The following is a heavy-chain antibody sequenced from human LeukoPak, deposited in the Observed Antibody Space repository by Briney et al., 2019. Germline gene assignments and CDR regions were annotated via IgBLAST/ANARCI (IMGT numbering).Heavy chain of an antibody. CDR1: GFTFSSYS. CDR3: ARPRCGYYFDH. D-gene: IGHD4/OR15-4a*01. Sequence: PGGSLRLSCAASGFTFSSYSMSWVRQAPGKGLDWLSYISSSGSTIYYADSVKGRFTISRDSAKNLLYLQMNSLRAEDTAVYYCARPRCGYYFDHWGQGTLVTVSS. CDR2: ISSSGSTI. J-gene: IGHJ4*02. V-gene: IGHV3-48*01.